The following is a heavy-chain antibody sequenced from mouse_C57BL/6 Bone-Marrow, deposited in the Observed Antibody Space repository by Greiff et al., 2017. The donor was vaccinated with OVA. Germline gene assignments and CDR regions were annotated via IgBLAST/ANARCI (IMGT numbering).Heavy chain of an antibody. CDR1: GYTFTSYG. CDR3: AREELGWYFDV. J-gene: IGHJ1*03. D-gene: IGHD4-1*01. CDR2: IYPRSGNT. V-gene: IGHV1-81*01. Sequence: QVQLQQSGAELARPGASVKLSCKASGYTFTSYGISWVKQRTGQGLEWIGEIYPRSGNTYYNEKFKGKATLTADKSSSTAYMELRRLTSEDSAVYFCAREELGWYFDVWGTGTTVTVSS.